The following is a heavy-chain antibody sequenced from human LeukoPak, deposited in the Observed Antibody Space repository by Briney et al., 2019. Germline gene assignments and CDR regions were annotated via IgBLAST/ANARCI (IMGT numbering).Heavy chain of an antibody. Sequence: PGGSLRLSCAASGFTFDDYAMHWVRQAPGKGLEWVSGISWNSGNIGYADSVKGRFTISRDNAQNTAYLQMNSLRLEDTAVYYCARFTTDYWGQGTLVTVSS. CDR2: ISWNSGNI. J-gene: IGHJ4*02. V-gene: IGHV3-9*01. CDR3: ARFTTDY. D-gene: IGHD1-1*01. CDR1: GFTFDDYA.